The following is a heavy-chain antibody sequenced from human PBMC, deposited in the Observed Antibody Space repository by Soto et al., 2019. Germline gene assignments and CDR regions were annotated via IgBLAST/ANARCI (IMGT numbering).Heavy chain of an antibody. V-gene: IGHV3-30*03. CDR3: ATGGSDLVGYSFDY. D-gene: IGHD3-10*01. J-gene: IGHJ4*02. CDR1: VFTFSNYG. CDR2: MSYDGSNQ. Sequence: GGSLRLSCAASVFTFSNYGMHWVRQAPGKGLEWVGVMSYDGSNQYYADSVKGRFTISRDNSKNTLYLQMSSLRAEDTAVYYCATGGSDLVGYSFDYWGQGTVVTVSS.